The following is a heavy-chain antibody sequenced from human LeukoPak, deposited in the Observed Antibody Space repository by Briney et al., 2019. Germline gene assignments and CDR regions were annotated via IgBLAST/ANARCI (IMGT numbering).Heavy chain of an antibody. D-gene: IGHD6-13*01. V-gene: IGHV4-59*01. CDR3: AVSSSSRRNWFDP. CDR1: GGSFSSYY. J-gene: IGHJ5*02. CDR2: IYYSGST. Sequence: PSETLSLTCAVYGGSFSSYYWSWIRQPPGKGLEWIGYIYYSGSTNYNPSLKSRVTISVDTSKNQFSLKLSSVTAADTAVYYCAVSSSSRRNWFDPWGQGTLVTVSS.